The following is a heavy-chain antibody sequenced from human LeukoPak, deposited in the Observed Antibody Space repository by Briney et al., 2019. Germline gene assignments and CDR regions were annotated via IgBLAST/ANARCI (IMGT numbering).Heavy chain of an antibody. CDR3: VRHPEVFGVVHYYYYMDV. CDR1: GYSISSGYY. Sequence: MPSETLSLTCGVSGYSISSGYYWGWIRQPPGKGLEWIGSIYHSGSTYYNPSLKSRVTISVDTSKNQFSLKLSSVTAADTAVYYCVRHPEVFGVVHYYYYMDVWGKGTTVTVSS. J-gene: IGHJ6*03. D-gene: IGHD3-3*01. CDR2: IYHSGST. V-gene: IGHV4-38-2*01.